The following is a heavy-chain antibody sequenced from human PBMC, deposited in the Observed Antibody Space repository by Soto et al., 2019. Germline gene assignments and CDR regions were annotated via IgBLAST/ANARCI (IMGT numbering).Heavy chain of an antibody. CDR3: AKLFIVVVVAATAPAFDY. Sequence: GGSLRLSCAASGFTFSSYGMHWVRQAPGKGLEWVSAISGSGGSTYYADSVKGRFTISRDNSKNTLYLQMNSLRAEDTAVYYCAKLFIVVVVAATAPAFDYWGQGTLVTVSS. CDR1: GFTFSSYG. D-gene: IGHD2-15*01. J-gene: IGHJ4*02. V-gene: IGHV3-23*01. CDR2: ISGSGGST.